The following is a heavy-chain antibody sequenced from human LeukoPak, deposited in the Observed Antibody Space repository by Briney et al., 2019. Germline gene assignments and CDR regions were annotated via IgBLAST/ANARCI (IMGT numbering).Heavy chain of an antibody. CDR2: IYNSGTT. J-gene: IGHJ4*02. Sequence: PSETLSLTCTISGGSISSYYWSWIRQPPGKGLEWIGYIYNSGTTNYNPSLNSRVTISIDTSKSQLSLKLSSVTAADTAVYYCARDLRRGSYSGYFDYWGQGTLVTVSS. D-gene: IGHD1-26*01. CDR1: GGSISSYY. CDR3: ARDLRRGSYSGYFDY. V-gene: IGHV4-4*08.